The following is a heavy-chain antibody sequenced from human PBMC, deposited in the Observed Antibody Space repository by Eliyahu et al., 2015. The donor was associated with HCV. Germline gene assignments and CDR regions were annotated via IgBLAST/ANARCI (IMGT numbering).Heavy chain of an antibody. Sequence: QVQLQQWGAGLLKPSETLSLTCAVYGGSFSGYYWSWIRXPPGKGLEWIGGINHSGSTNYNPSLKSRVTISVDTSKNQFSLKLNSVTAADTAVYYCARVSLRRSYSSGWYPRGEWEYFQHWGQGTLVTVSS. CDR2: INHSGST. CDR3: ARVSLRRSYSSGWYPRGEWEYFQH. V-gene: IGHV4-34*01. J-gene: IGHJ1*01. CDR1: GGSFSGYY. D-gene: IGHD6-19*01.